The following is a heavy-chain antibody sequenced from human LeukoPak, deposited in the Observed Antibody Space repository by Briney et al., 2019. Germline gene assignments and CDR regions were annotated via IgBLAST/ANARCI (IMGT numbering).Heavy chain of an antibody. CDR1: GYSISSGYY. V-gene: IGHV4-38-2*02. CDR3: ARGAPWRMSAP. D-gene: IGHD2-8*01. J-gene: IGHJ4*02. Sequence: PSETLSLTCTVSGYSISSGYYWGWIRQPPGKGLEWIGSIYHSGSTYYNPSLKSRVTISVDTSKNQFSLKLSSVTAADTAVYYCARGAPWRMSAPWGQGTLVTVSS. CDR2: IYHSGST.